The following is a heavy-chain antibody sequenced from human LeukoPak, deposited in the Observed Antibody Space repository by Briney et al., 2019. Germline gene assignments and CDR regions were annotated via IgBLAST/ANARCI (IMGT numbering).Heavy chain of an antibody. D-gene: IGHD6-13*01. CDR1: GGSISGYY. CDR2: INHSGST. V-gene: IGHV4-34*01. Sequence: PSETLSLTCTGSGGSISGYYWSWIRQPPGKGLEWIGEINHSGSTNYNPSLKSRVTISVDTSKNQFSLKLSSVPAADTAVYYCARDSSPAYYYYYMDVWGKGTTVTVSS. CDR3: ARDSSPAYYYYYMDV. J-gene: IGHJ6*03.